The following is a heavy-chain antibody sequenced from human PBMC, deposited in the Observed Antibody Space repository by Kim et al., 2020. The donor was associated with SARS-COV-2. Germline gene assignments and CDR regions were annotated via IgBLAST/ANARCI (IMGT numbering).Heavy chain of an antibody. CDR2: IYHRGST. CDR1: GYSISSGYY. J-gene: IGHJ5*02. V-gene: IGHV4-38-2*02. D-gene: IGHD1-26*01. CDR3: ASAGMWGGSYSLWFDP. Sequence: SETLSLTCSVSGYSISSGYYWGWIRQPPGKGLEWIGTIYHRGSTYYNPSLKSRVTISVDTSKNQFSLKLSSVTAADTAVYYCASAGMWGGSYSLWFDPWG.